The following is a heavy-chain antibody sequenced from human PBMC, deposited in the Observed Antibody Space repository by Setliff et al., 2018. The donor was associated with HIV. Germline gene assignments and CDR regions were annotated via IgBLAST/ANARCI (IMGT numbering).Heavy chain of an antibody. V-gene: IGHV4-38-2*02. CDR1: GYSISSGYY. Sequence: SETLSLTCTVSGYSISSGYYWGWLRQPPGKGLEWIGSIHQSGSTYYNPSLTSRVTISVDTSKNQFSLKLNSVTAADTAVYYCARVAVAGTTFDVFDIWGQGTMVTVSS. J-gene: IGHJ3*02. CDR3: ARVAVAGTTFDVFDI. D-gene: IGHD6-19*01. CDR2: IHQSGST.